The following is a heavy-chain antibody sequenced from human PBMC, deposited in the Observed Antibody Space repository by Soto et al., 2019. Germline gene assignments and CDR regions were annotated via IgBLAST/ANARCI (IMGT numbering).Heavy chain of an antibody. CDR2: IKQDGSEK. CDR3: ARVTRAGGWLLFSDY. J-gene: IGHJ4*02. V-gene: IGHV3-7*01. Sequence: GGSLRLSCAASGFTFSSYWMSWVRQAPGKGLEWVANIKQDGSEKYYVDSVKGRFTISRDNAKNSLYLQMNSLRAEDTAVYYCARVTRAGGWLLFSDYWGQGTLVTVSS. D-gene: IGHD3-3*01. CDR1: GFTFSSYW.